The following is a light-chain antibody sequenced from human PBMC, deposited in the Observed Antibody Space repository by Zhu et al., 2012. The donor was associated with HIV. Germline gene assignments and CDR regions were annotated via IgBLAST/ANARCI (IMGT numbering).Light chain of an antibody. V-gene: IGKV3-20*01. J-gene: IGKJ2*01. Sequence: EIVLTQSPGTLSSPPGERATLSCRTSQSIFGTYLAWYRQKPGQAPKLLMYSASSRATGIPDRFSGSGSGTDFTLTISRLEPEDVAVYYCQQFGSSPYTFGQGTKLEIK. CDR2: SAS. CDR1: QSIFGTY. CDR3: QQFGSSPYT.